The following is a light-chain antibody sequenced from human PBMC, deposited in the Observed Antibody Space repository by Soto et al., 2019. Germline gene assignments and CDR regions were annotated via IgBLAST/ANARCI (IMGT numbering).Light chain of an antibody. CDR1: QSVGKNY. CDR3: QQRSNWPPMYT. V-gene: IGKV3-11*01. CDR2: GAS. Sequence: IVLTQSPDTLSLSPGERATLYCRPCQSVGKNYLAWYHQKPGQAPRLVIHGASTRATDFPARFSGSGSGTDFTLTISSLEPEDFAVYYCQQRSNWPPMYTFGQGTKVDIK. J-gene: IGKJ2*01.